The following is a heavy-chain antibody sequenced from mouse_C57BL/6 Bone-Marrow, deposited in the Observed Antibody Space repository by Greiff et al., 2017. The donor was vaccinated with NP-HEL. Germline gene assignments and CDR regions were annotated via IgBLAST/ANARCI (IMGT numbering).Heavy chain of an antibody. CDR2: ISYDGSN. V-gene: IGHV3-6*01. J-gene: IGHJ3*01. CDR1: GYSITSGYY. CDR3: ARDADGYWFAY. Sequence: EVKLQESGPGLVKPSQSLSLTCSVTGYSITSGYYWNWIRQFPGNKLEWMGYISYDGSNNYNPSLNNRISITRDTSKNQFFLKLNSVTTEDTATYYCARDADGYWFAYWGQGTLVTVSA. D-gene: IGHD2-3*01.